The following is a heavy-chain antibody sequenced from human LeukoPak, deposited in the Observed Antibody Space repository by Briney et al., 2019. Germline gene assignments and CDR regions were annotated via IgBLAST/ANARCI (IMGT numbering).Heavy chain of an antibody. Sequence: PGGSLRLSCAASGFIFGTYTMSWVRQAPGKGLGWVSCISGSGGNTYYADSVKSRFTISRDNSKSTLYLQMNSLRVEDTAVYYCAKNFLPNYDFWSGYEDYWGQGTLVTVSS. V-gene: IGHV3-23*01. D-gene: IGHD3-3*01. J-gene: IGHJ4*02. CDR3: AKNFLPNYDFWSGYEDY. CDR2: ISGSGGNT. CDR1: GFIFGTYT.